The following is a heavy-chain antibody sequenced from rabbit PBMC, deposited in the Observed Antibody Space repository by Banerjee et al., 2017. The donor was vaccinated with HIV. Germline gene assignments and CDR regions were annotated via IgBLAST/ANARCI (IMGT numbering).Heavy chain of an antibody. CDR1: GFSFSSSYW. J-gene: IGHJ4*01. Sequence: QEQLEESGGDLVKPEGSLTLTCTASGFSFSSSYWICWVRQAPGKGLEWIACIYAGSGGSTAYASWAKGRFTISKTSSTTVTLQLSSLTGADTATYFCARSSSSRYLNLDLRGPGTLVTVS. V-gene: IGHV1S45*01. CDR3: ARSSSSRYLNLDL. CDR2: IYAGSGGST. D-gene: IGHD1-1*01.